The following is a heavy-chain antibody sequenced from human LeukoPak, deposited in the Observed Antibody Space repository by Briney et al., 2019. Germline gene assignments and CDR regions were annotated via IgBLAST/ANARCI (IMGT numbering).Heavy chain of an antibody. Sequence: ASVKVSCKASGYTFTGYYMHWVRQAPGQGLEWMGWINPNSGGTNYAQKFQGRVTMTRDTSISTAYMELSRLRSDDTAVYYCARDHPGTAMVQGVLGYFDYWGQGTLVTVSS. D-gene: IGHD5-18*01. CDR1: GYTFTGYY. J-gene: IGHJ4*02. CDR3: ARDHPGTAMVQGVLGYFDY. V-gene: IGHV1-2*02. CDR2: INPNSGGT.